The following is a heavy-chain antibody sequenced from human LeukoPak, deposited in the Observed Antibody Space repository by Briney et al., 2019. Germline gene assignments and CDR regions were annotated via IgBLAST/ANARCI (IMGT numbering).Heavy chain of an antibody. D-gene: IGHD6-13*01. CDR2: INHSGST. J-gene: IGHJ5*02. CDR3: ARHDQQQLVKPYNWFDP. Sequence: SETLSLTCTVSGGSISSYYWSWIRQPPGKGLEWIGEINHSGSTNYNPSLKSRVTISVDTSKNQFSLKLSSVTAADTAVYYCARHDQQQLVKPYNWFDPWGQGTLVTVSS. CDR1: GGSISSYY. V-gene: IGHV4-34*01.